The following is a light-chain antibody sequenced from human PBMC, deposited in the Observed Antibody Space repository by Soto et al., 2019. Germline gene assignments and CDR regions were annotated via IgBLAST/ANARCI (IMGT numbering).Light chain of an antibody. Sequence: IVLTQSPATLSLSPGDRATLSCRASESVTSYLAWYQQKPGQAPRLLIYDASNRATGTPARFSGSGSGTDFTLTISSLEPDDFAVYYCQQRSHWPTFGQGTKVEVK. CDR1: ESVTSY. CDR3: QQRSHWPT. J-gene: IGKJ1*01. CDR2: DAS. V-gene: IGKV3-11*01.